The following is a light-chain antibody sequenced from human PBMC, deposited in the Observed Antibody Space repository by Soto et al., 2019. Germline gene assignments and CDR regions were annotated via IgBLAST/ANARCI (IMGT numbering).Light chain of an antibody. V-gene: IGKV3-15*01. CDR1: QSVSSN. J-gene: IGKJ2*01. CDR3: QQYNNWPPYT. CDR2: GAS. Sequence: DTVMTQSPATLSVSPGERATLSCRASQSVSSNLAWYQQKPGQAPRLLIYGASTRATGIPARFSGSGSGTDFTLTISSLQSEDFAVYYCQQYNNWPPYTFRQGTKLEIK.